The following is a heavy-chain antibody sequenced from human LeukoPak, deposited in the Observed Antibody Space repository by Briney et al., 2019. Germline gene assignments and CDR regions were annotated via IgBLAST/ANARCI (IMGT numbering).Heavy chain of an antibody. D-gene: IGHD3-3*01. V-gene: IGHV1-18*01. CDR3: ARVENFWIRH. CDR1: GGTFSSYA. J-gene: IGHJ4*02. Sequence: GASVKVSCKASGGTFSSYAISWVRQAPGQVLEWMGWITTDNGDTTYAQNLQGRVTMTTDTSTSTAYVELRSLRSDDTAVYYCARVENFWIRHWGQGTLVTVSS. CDR2: ITTDNGDT.